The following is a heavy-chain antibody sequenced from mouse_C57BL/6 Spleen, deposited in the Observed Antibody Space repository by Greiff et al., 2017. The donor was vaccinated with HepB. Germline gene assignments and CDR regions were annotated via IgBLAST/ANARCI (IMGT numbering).Heavy chain of an antibody. CDR3: ARGGYYGSSYDY. J-gene: IGHJ2*01. D-gene: IGHD1-1*01. V-gene: IGHV1-64*01. CDR2: IHPNSGST. Sequence: QVQLKQPGAELVKPGASVKLSCKASGYTFTSYWMHWVKQRPGQGLEWIGMIHPNSGSTNYNEKFKSKATLTVDKSSSTAYMQLSSLTSEDSAVYYCARGGYYGSSYDYWGKGTTLTVSS. CDR1: GYTFTSYW.